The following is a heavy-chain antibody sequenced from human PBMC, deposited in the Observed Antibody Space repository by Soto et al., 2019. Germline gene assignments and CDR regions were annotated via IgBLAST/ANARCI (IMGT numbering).Heavy chain of an antibody. J-gene: IGHJ5*02. CDR2: ICHDGGT. V-gene: IGHV4-4*02. Sequence: PSETLSLTCAVSGDSISTNYYRSWVRQPPGRGLEWMGVICHDGGTHHDPSLKSRVTISVDKSKNLLSLNLNSVTAADTAVYYCARELLWFGGGHNSFDPWGQGTLVTVSS. CDR3: ARELLWFGGGHNSFDP. CDR1: GDSISTNYY. D-gene: IGHD3-10*01.